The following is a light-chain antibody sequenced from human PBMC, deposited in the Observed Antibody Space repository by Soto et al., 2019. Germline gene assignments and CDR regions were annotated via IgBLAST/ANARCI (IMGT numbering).Light chain of an antibody. CDR3: QQYNNWPPWT. J-gene: IGKJ1*01. Sequence: ELVRTQSPATLSVSGGERATVSCRASQSVSSNLAWYXQKXGQAPRLLIYGASTRATGIPARFSGSGSGTEFTLTISSLQSEDFAVYYCQQYNNWPPWTFGQGTKVDIK. CDR2: GAS. V-gene: IGKV3-15*01. CDR1: QSVSSN.